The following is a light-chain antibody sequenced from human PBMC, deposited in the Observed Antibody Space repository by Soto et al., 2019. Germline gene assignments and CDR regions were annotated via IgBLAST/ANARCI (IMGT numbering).Light chain of an antibody. Sequence: ILMTQSPSSLSASVGDRVTITCRASQDLDKWLAWYQQKPGKAPNLLIYRSTTLREGVPSRFSGIGSGTESILTITDLQPDDFATYYCQHYSSYWTFGQGTVVDMK. V-gene: IGKV1-5*01. J-gene: IGKJ1*01. CDR1: QDLDKW. CDR3: QHYSSYWT. CDR2: RST.